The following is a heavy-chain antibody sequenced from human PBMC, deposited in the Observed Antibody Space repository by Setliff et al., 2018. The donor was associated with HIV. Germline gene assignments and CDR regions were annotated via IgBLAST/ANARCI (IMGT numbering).Heavy chain of an antibody. CDR3: AKDGISGGAYPPYYFDY. D-gene: IGHD2-15*01. J-gene: IGHJ4*01. CDR1: GFSLRTYA. V-gene: IGHV3-23*01. CDR2: ISGSGGST. Sequence: PGGSLRLSCAASGFSLRTYAMSWVRQAPGKGLEWVSVISGSGGSTYYADSVKGRFTISRDNSKNTLYLQMNGLRVEDTAVYYCAKDGISGGAYPPYYFDYWGHGTLVTVSS.